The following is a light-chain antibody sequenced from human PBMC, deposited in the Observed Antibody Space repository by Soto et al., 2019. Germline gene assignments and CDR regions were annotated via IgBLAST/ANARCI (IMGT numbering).Light chain of an antibody. J-gene: IGKJ4*01. CDR1: QSVTNNY. CDR2: GAS. V-gene: IGKV3-20*01. CDR3: QQYASSPLT. Sequence: EIVLTQSPGTLSLSPGERATLSCRASQSVTNNYLAWYQQKPGQPPRLLIDGASSRATGIPDKFSGSGSGTDFTLTISRLQPEDFAVYYCQQYASSPLTFGGGTKVDIK.